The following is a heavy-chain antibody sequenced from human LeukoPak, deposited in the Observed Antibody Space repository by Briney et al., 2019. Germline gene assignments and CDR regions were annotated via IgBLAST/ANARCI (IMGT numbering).Heavy chain of an antibody. D-gene: IGHD3-22*01. CDR2: ISGSGGST. CDR1: GFTFSSYA. Sequence: GGSLRLSCAASGFTFSSYAMSWVRQAPGKGLEWVSAISGSGGSTYYADSVKGRFTISRDNSKNTLYLQMNSLRAEDTAVYYCAKKVGYYYDSSGYYPNYFDCWGQGTLVTVSS. CDR3: AKKVGYYYDSSGYYPNYFDC. V-gene: IGHV3-23*01. J-gene: IGHJ4*02.